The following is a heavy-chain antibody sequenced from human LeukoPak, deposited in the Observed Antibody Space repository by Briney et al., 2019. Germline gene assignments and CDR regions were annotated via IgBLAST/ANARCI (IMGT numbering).Heavy chain of an antibody. D-gene: IGHD2-15*01. Sequence: GGSLRLSCAASGFTFSDYAMSWVRQAPGKGLEWVSAISGSGGSTYYADTVRGRFTNSRDNSKNTLWLQMNSLRAEDTAVYYCARWPAYSYFDFWGQGTLVTVSS. J-gene: IGHJ4*02. CDR2: ISGSGGST. CDR3: ARWPAYSYFDF. CDR1: GFTFSDYA. V-gene: IGHV3-23*01.